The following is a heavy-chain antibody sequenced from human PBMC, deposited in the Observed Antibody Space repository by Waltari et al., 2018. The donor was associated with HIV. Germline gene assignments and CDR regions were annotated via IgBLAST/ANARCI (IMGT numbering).Heavy chain of an antibody. CDR3: AREAGGSGWKFDY. Sequence: QVQLQESGPGLVKPSETLSLPCSVSGGSFSGYYWNWIRQTPGKGLEWIGSFYYTGTTNSNPSLMSRVTISGDTSRNQFSLKLSSVTAADTAIYYCAREAGGSGWKFDYWGQGALVTVSS. CDR2: FYYTGTT. V-gene: IGHV4-59*01. D-gene: IGHD6-19*01. J-gene: IGHJ4*02. CDR1: GGSFSGYY.